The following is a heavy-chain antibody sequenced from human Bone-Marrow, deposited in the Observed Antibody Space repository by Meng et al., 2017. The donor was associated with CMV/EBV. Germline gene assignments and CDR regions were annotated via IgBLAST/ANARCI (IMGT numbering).Heavy chain of an antibody. D-gene: IGHD2-2*01. Sequence: ASVKVSCKASGYTFTGYYMHWVRQAPGKGLEWMGWINPNSGGTNYAQKFQGRVTMTRDTSISPAYMELSRLRSDDPAVYYWARKGVVVPAATGFDPWGQGTLVTVSS. CDR3: ARKGVVVPAATGFDP. CDR2: INPNSGGT. V-gene: IGHV1-2*02. J-gene: IGHJ5*02. CDR1: GYTFTGYY.